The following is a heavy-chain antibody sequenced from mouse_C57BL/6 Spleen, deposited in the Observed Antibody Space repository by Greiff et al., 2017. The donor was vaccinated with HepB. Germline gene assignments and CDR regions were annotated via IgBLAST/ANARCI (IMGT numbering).Heavy chain of an antibody. V-gene: IGHV2-6-1*01. CDR2: IWSDGST. D-gene: IGHD1-1*01. J-gene: IGHJ4*01. CDR1: GFSLTSYG. CDR3: ARHEDIYYYGSSYGTRYAMDY. Sequence: QVQLKESGPGLVAPSQSLSITCTVSGFSLTSYGVHWVRQPPGKGLEWLVVIWSDGSTTYNSALKSRLSISKDNSKSQVFLKMNSLQTDDTAMYYCARHEDIYYYGSSYGTRYAMDYWGQGTSVTVSS.